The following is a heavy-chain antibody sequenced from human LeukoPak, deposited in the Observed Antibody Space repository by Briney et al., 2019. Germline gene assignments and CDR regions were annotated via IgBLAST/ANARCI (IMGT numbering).Heavy chain of an antibody. CDR2: IYYSGST. J-gene: IGHJ4*02. CDR1: GGSISSGDYY. CDR3: ARDGSSWPFDY. Sequence: PSETLSLTCTVSGGSISSGDYYWSWIRQPPGKGLEWIGYIYYSGSTYYNPSLKSRVTISVDTSKNQFSLKLCSVTAADTAVYYCARDGSSWPFDYWGQGTLVTVSS. D-gene: IGHD6-13*01. V-gene: IGHV4-30-4*01.